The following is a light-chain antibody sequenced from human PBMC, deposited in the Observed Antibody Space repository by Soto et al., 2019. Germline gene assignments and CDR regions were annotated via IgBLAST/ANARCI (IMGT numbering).Light chain of an antibody. CDR1: QSLLNSDDGNTY. CDR3: MQRIDFPGT. Sequence: DIVVTQTPLSLSVTPGEPASISCRSSQSLLNSDDGNTYLDWYLQKPGQSPQLLIYAVSYRASGVPDRFSGSGSLSDFTLEISRVEADDVGVYYCMQRIDFPGTFGQGTRVDIK. CDR2: AVS. V-gene: IGKV2-40*01. J-gene: IGKJ1*01.